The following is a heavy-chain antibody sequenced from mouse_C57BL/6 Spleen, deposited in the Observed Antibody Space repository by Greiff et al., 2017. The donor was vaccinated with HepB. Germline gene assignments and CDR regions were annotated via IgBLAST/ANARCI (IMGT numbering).Heavy chain of an antibody. CDR2: IDPENGDT. CDR3: TTYGRHY. V-gene: IGHV14-4*01. D-gene: IGHD1-1*01. CDR1: GFNIKDDY. Sequence: VQLQQSGAELVRPGASVKLSCTASGFNIKDDYMHWVKQRPEQGLEWIGWIDPENGDTEYASKFQGKATITADTSSNTAYLQLSSLTSEDTAVYYCTTYGRHYWGQGTTLTVSS. J-gene: IGHJ2*01.